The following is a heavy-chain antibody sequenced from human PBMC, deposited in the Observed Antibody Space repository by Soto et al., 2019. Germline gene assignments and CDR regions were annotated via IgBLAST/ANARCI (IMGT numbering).Heavy chain of an antibody. V-gene: IGHV3-30-3*01. CDR1: GFTFSSYA. D-gene: IGHD3-3*01. J-gene: IGHJ6*02. Sequence: PGGSLRLSCAASGFTFSSYAMHWVRQAPGKGLEWVAVISYDGNNKYYADSVKGRFTISRDNSKNTLYLQMNSLRAEDTAVYYCARETYYDFWSGPYYGMDVWGQGTTVTVSS. CDR3: ARETYYDFWSGPYYGMDV. CDR2: ISYDGNNK.